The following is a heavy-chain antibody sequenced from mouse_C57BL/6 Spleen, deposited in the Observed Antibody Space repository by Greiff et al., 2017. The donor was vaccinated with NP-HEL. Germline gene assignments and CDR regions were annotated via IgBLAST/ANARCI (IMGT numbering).Heavy chain of an antibody. Sequence: QVHVKQSGAELVKPGASVKISCKASGYAFSSYWMNWVKQRPGKGLEWIGQIYPGDGDTNYNGKFKGKATLTADKSSSTAYMQLSSLTSEDSAVYFCARHGNYLYWYFDVWGTGTTVTVSS. CDR3: ARHGNYLYWYFDV. CDR1: GYAFSSYW. D-gene: IGHD2-1*01. V-gene: IGHV1-80*01. J-gene: IGHJ1*03. CDR2: IYPGDGDT.